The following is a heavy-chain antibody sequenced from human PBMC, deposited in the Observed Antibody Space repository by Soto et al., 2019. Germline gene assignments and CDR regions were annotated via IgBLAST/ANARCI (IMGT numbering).Heavy chain of an antibody. CDR1: EYSFTSYW. Sequence: GESLKISCKGSEYSFTSYWIGWVRQMPGKDLEWMGIIYPGDSDIRYSPSFQGQVTISADKSINSAYLQWSSLKASDTAMYYCVKQGSSGWPPHVWGQGTTVTVS. J-gene: IGHJ6*01. CDR2: IYPGDSDI. V-gene: IGHV5-51*01. CDR3: VKQGSSGWPPHV. D-gene: IGHD6-19*01.